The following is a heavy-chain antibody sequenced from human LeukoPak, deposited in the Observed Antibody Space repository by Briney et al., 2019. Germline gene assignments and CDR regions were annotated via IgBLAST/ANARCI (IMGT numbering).Heavy chain of an antibody. V-gene: IGHV1-69*04. CDR2: IIPIFGIA. Sequence: VASVTVSCTASRGTFSSYAISCVGQAPGHGVEWMGRIIPIFGIANYAQKFQGRVTITADKSTSTAYMELSSLRSEATAVYYCARGIRVVVPAPHINWFDPWGQGTLVTVSS. CDR3: ARGIRVVVPAPHINWFDP. J-gene: IGHJ5*02. D-gene: IGHD2-2*01. CDR1: RGTFSSYA.